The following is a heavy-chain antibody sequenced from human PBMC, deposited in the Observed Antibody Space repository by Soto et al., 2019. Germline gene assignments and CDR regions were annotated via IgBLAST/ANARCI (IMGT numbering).Heavy chain of an antibody. V-gene: IGHV3-53*02. Sequence: EVQLVETGGGLIQPGGSLRVSCDVFGFTVSTNYMSWVRQAPGKGLEWVSVIYRCGSTYYSDSVKGRFTISRDNSKNTVYLQMNSLRVEDTAVYYCARDSYYYDSSGYPNYYGVDVWGQGTTVTVSS. D-gene: IGHD3-22*01. CDR1: GFTVSTNY. CDR2: IYRCGST. CDR3: ARDSYYYDSSGYPNYYGVDV. J-gene: IGHJ6*02.